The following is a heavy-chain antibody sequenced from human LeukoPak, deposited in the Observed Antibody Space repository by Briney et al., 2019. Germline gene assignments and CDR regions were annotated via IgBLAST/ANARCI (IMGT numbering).Heavy chain of an antibody. V-gene: IGHV3-11*04. Sequence: GGSLRLSCAASGFTFSDYYMSWIRQAPGKGLEWVSYISSSGSTIYYADSVKARITISTDNAKTSLYLQMNSLRAEDTAVYYCARDPSGYSYGLNWFDPWGQGTLVTVSS. D-gene: IGHD5-18*01. CDR2: ISSSGSTI. CDR1: GFTFSDYY. J-gene: IGHJ5*02. CDR3: ARDPSGYSYGLNWFDP.